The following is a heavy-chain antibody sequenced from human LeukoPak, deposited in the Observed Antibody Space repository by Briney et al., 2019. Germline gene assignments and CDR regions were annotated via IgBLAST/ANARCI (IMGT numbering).Heavy chain of an antibody. D-gene: IGHD3-3*01. J-gene: IGHJ6*02. CDR3: ARTLLRFLEWLFNGMDV. V-gene: IGHV3-30-3*01. CDR1: GFTFSSYA. Sequence: GGSLRLSCAASGFTFSSYAMHWVRQAPGKGLEWVAVISYDGSNKYYADSVKGRFTISRDNSKNTLYLQKNSLRAEDTAVYYCARTLLRFLEWLFNGMDVWGQGTTVTVSS. CDR2: ISYDGSNK.